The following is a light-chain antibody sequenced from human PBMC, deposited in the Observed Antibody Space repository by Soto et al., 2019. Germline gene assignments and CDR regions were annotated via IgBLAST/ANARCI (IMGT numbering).Light chain of an antibody. CDR1: QSVSSY. CDR2: DAS. Sequence: EIVLTQSPATLSLSPGERSTLSGMASQSVSSYLAWYQQKPGQAPRLLIYDASNRATGIPARFSGGGSGTDFTLTISSLEPEDFAVYYCQQRGNWPLTFGGGTKVDIK. J-gene: IGKJ4*01. CDR3: QQRGNWPLT. V-gene: IGKV3-11*01.